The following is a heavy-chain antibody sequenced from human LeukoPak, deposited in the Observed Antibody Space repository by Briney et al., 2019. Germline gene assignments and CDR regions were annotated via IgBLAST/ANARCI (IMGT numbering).Heavy chain of an antibody. V-gene: IGHV3-73*01. D-gene: IGHD2-2*02. CDR2: VRSKANSYAT. J-gene: IGHJ3*01. Sequence: GSLRLSCAASGFSFSGSAIHWVRQASGKGLEWVGRVRSKANSYATASAASVKGRFTISRDDSKNTAYLQMNSLEIEETAVYYCTSRNDEYPADTFDVWGQGTTVTVSS. CDR3: TSRNDEYPADTFDV. CDR1: GFSFSGSA.